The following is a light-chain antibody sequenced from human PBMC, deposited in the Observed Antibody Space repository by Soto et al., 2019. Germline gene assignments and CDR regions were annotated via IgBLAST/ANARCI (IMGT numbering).Light chain of an antibody. Sequence: QSVLTQPPSVSEAPRQRVTISCSGSSSNIGNNAVNWYQQFPGKAPKLLIYYDDLLSSGVSDRFSGSKSGTSASLAISGLQSEEEADYYCLTWDDSLNGPVFGGGTKVAVL. J-gene: IGLJ3*02. CDR1: SSNIGNNA. V-gene: IGLV1-36*01. CDR2: YDD. CDR3: LTWDDSLNGPV.